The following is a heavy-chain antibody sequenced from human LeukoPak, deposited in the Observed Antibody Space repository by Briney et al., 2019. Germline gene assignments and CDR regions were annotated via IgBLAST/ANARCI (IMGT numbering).Heavy chain of an antibody. D-gene: IGHD3-9*01. Sequence: GGSLSLSCAASGFTFSSYGMHWVRQAPGKGLEWVAVISYDGSNKYYADSVKGRFTISRDNSKNTLYLQMNSLRAEDTAVYYCANLHHYDILTGPIDYWGQGTLVTVSS. J-gene: IGHJ4*02. V-gene: IGHV3-30*18. CDR2: ISYDGSNK. CDR3: ANLHHYDILTGPIDY. CDR1: GFTFSSYG.